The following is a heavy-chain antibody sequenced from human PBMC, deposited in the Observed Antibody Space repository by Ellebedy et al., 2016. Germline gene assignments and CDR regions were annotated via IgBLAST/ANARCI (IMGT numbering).Heavy chain of an antibody. CDR2: INHSGNT. D-gene: IGHD3-10*01. J-gene: IGHJ5*02. Sequence: SETLSLXCGVSGGSLSGYYWTWIRQSPGRGLEWIGEINHSGNTNYNSSLKSRVSISSDTSKNHFSLHLTSVTAADTAVYYCARGSAVEVYYFGTSWFDHWGQGTLVTVSS. CDR1: GGSLSGYY. CDR3: ARGSAVEVYYFGTSWFDH. V-gene: IGHV4-34*01.